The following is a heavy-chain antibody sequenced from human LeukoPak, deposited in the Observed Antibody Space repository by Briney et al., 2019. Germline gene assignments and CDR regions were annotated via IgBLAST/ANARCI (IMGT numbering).Heavy chain of an antibody. V-gene: IGHV4-34*01. J-gene: IGHJ5*02. CDR3: ARTNPTAPRHWFDP. Sequence: PSETLSLTCAVYGGSFSGYYWSWIRQPPGKGLEWIGEINHSGSTNYNPSLKSRVTISVDTSKNQFSLKLSSVTAADTAVYYCARTNPTAPRHWFDPWGQGTLVTVSS. CDR1: GGSFSGYY. CDR2: INHSGST.